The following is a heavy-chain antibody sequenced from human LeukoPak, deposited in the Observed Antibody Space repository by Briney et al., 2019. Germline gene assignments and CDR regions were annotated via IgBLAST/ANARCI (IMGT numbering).Heavy chain of an antibody. CDR3: TQPHNWNFPFDY. Sequence: GGSLRLSCVASGFTLSSYGMHWVRQAPGKGPEWVAVIYYDGSNEYYADSVKGRFKISRDISKNTLYLQMNSLSAEDTAVYYCTQPHNWNFPFDYWGQGTLVTVSS. D-gene: IGHD1-7*01. CDR1: GFTLSSYG. CDR2: IYYDGSNE. J-gene: IGHJ4*02. V-gene: IGHV3-33*01.